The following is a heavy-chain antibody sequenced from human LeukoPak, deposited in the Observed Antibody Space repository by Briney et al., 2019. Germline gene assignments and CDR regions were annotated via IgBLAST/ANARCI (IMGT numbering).Heavy chain of an antibody. Sequence: SGPTLVKPTQTLTLTCSFSGFSLTTSGVGVGWIRQPPGKALQWLALIYWDDDKRYSPSLRSRLTITKDTSKSQVVLTMTNMDPVDTATYYCAHTPSPRVVLAPNWFDPWGQGTLVTVSS. V-gene: IGHV2-5*02. J-gene: IGHJ5*02. CDR1: GFSLTTSGVG. D-gene: IGHD2-2*01. CDR2: IYWDDDK. CDR3: AHTPSPRVVLAPNWFDP.